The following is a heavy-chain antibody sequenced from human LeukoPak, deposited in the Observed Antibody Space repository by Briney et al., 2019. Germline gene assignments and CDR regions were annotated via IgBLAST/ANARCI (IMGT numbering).Heavy chain of an antibody. D-gene: IGHD3-10*01. CDR1: GGTFSSYA. J-gene: IGHJ4*02. CDR3: ARGPYGTGSHFDF. CDR2: IIPIFGTA. V-gene: IGHV1-69*05. Sequence: SVKVSCKASGGTFSSYAISWVRQAPGQGLEWMGRIIPIFGTANYAQKFQGRVTITTDESMSTAYMELSSLRSEDTAVYYCARGPYGTGSHFDFWGQGTLVTVSS.